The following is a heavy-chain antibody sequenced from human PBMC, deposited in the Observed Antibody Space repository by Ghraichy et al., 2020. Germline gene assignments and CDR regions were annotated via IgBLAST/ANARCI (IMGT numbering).Heavy chain of an antibody. CDR2: IYYSGST. CDR1: GGSISSYY. Sequence: SETLSLTCTVSGGSISSYYWSWIRQPPGKGLEWIGYIYYSGSTNYNPSLKSRVTISVDTSKNQFSLKLSSVTAADTAVYYCARDFRGVIVVWGQGTLVTVSS. D-gene: IGHD3-16*02. V-gene: IGHV4-59*01. J-gene: IGHJ4*02. CDR3: ARDFRGVIVV.